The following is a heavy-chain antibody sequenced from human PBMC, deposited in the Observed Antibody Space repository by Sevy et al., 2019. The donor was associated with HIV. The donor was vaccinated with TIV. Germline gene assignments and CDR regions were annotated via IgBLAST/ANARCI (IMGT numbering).Heavy chain of an antibody. Sequence: SETLSLTCAIYGGSFSDYSWNWIRQSLGKGLEWIGEVNHRGRTNYNPSLKSRVTLSVDTSKNQFSLKLTSMTPADTAVYFCARLYAAYDIWGQGTLVTVSS. CDR2: VNHRGRT. CDR3: ARLYAAYDI. V-gene: IGHV4-34*01. CDR1: GGSFSDYS. J-gene: IGHJ3*02. D-gene: IGHD2-2*01.